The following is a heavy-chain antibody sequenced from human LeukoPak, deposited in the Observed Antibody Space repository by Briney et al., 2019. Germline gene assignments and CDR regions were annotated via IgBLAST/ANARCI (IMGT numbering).Heavy chain of an antibody. CDR1: AYSISSAYY. CDR2: IYHTGST. D-gene: IGHD5-18*01. Sequence: SETLSLTCTVSAYSISSAYYWGWIRQPPGKGLEWIGSIYHTGSTYSNPSLKSRVTISVDTSKNQFSLKLSSVTAADTAVYYCARHRGYSYGPWSYWGQGTLVTVSS. J-gene: IGHJ4*02. V-gene: IGHV4-38-2*02. CDR3: ARHRGYSYGPWSY.